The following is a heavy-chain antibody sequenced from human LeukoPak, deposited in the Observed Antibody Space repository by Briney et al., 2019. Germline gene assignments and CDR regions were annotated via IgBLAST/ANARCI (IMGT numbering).Heavy chain of an antibody. Sequence: KPGGSLRLSCAASGFTFSSYSMNWVRQAPGKGLEWVSSISSSSSYIYYADSVKGRFTISRDNAKNSLYLQMNSLRAEDTAVYYCARVLSSSGYYAVDYWGQGTLVTVSS. D-gene: IGHD3-22*01. V-gene: IGHV3-21*01. CDR3: ARVLSSSGYYAVDY. J-gene: IGHJ4*02. CDR2: ISSSSSYI. CDR1: GFTFSSYS.